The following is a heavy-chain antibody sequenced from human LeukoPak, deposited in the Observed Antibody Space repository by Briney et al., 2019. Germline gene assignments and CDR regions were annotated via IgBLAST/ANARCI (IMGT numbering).Heavy chain of an antibody. CDR1: GGSFSGYY. Sequence: SETLSLTCAVYGGSFSGYYWSWIRQPPGKGLEWIGYIYYSGSTNYNPSLKSRVTISVDTSKNQFSLKLSSVTAADTAVYYCARAKALYWYFDLWGRGTLVTVSS. CDR2: IYYSGST. V-gene: IGHV4-59*01. CDR3: ARAKALYWYFDL. J-gene: IGHJ2*01.